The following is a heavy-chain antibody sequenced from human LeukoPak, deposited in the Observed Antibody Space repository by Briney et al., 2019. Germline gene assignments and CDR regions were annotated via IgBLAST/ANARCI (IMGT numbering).Heavy chain of an antibody. J-gene: IGHJ4*02. CDR3: AKGRQWLRDFDY. Sequence: SGGSLRLSCAASGFTFSSYAVSWVRQAPGKGLAWVSVISGSGGSTYYADSVKGRFTISRDNSKNTLYLQMNSLRAEDTAVYYCAKGRQWLRDFDYWGQGTLVTVSS. CDR1: GFTFSSYA. V-gene: IGHV3-23*01. D-gene: IGHD5-12*01. CDR2: ISGSGGST.